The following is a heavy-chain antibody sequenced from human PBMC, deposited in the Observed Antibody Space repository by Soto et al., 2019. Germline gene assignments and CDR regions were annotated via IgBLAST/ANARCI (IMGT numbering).Heavy chain of an antibody. CDR3: ARRSSSWKNYYGMDV. CDR1: GYSFTSYW. J-gene: IGHJ6*02. D-gene: IGHD6-13*01. V-gene: IGHV5-10-1*01. Sequence: GESLKISCKGSGYSFTSYWISWVRQMPGKGLEWMERIDPSDSYTNYSPSFQGHVTISADKSISTAYLQWSSLKASDTAMYYCARRSSSWKNYYGMDVWGQGTTVTVSS. CDR2: IDPSDSYT.